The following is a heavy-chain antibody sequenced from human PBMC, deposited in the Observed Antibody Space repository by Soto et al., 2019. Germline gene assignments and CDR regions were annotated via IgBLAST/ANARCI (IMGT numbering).Heavy chain of an antibody. D-gene: IGHD2-8*01. Sequence: WGSLRLSCAAFGFTFGRFWMNWVRQAPGKGREWVANIKQDGSEKYYVDSAEGRFTLSRDNAKNSLYLQMNSLKAEYTAVYYCAREHNGGVYSRAGWGRNGLDVWGQGTTVTVSS. CDR2: IKQDGSEK. V-gene: IGHV3-7*01. J-gene: IGHJ6*02. CDR1: GFTFGRFW. CDR3: AREHNGGVYSRAGWGRNGLDV.